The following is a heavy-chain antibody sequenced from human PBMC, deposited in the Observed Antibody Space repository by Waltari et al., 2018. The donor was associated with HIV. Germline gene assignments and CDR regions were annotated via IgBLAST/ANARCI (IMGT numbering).Heavy chain of an antibody. D-gene: IGHD2-21*02. CDR2: IYSGGST. CDR1: GFTVSNNY. Sequence: EVQLVESGGGLVQPGGSLRLSCAASGFTVSNNYMSWVRQAPGKGLEWVSVIYSGGSTSYGDSVKCRCTISVDNAKSALYLQMNSLRAEDTAVYYCASIADCGGDCYPRGMDVWGQGTTVTVSS. V-gene: IGHV3-66*01. CDR3: ASIADCGGDCYPRGMDV. J-gene: IGHJ6*02.